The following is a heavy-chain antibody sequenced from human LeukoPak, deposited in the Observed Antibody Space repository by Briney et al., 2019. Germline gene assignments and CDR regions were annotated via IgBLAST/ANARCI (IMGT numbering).Heavy chain of an antibody. Sequence: PSETLSLTCTVSGGSISSSSYYWGWIRQPPGKGLEWIGSIYYSGSTYYNPSLKSRVTISVDTSKNQFSLKLSSVTAADTAVYYCASPTQYSSSWYDFVYWGQGTLVTVSS. V-gene: IGHV4-39*01. CDR1: GGSISSSSYY. D-gene: IGHD6-13*01. CDR3: ASPTQYSSSWYDFVY. J-gene: IGHJ4*02. CDR2: IYYSGST.